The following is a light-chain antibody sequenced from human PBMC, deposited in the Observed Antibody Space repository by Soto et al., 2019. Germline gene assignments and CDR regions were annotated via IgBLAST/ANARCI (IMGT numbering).Light chain of an antibody. CDR3: QTWGTGIWV. CDR1: SGHSSYA. V-gene: IGLV4-69*01. J-gene: IGLJ3*02. CDR2: LNSDGSH. Sequence: QLVLTQSPSASASLGASVKLTCTLRSGHSSYAIAWHQQQPEKGPRYLMKLNSDGSHSKGDGIPDRFSGSSSGAERYLTISSLQSKDEADYYCQTWGTGIWVFGGGTKLTVL.